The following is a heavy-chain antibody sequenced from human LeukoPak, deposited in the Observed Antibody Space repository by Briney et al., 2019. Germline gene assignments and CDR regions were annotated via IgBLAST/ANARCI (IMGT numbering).Heavy chain of an antibody. Sequence: GGSLRLSCAASGFTFDDYGMSWVRQAPGKGLEWVSGINWNGGSTGYADSVKGRFTISRDNAKNSLYLQINSLRAEDTAVYYCVREKFCSGTTCYALFDPWGQGTLVTVSS. V-gene: IGHV3-20*04. J-gene: IGHJ5*02. CDR1: GFTFDDYG. D-gene: IGHD2-2*01. CDR3: VREKFCSGTTCYALFDP. CDR2: INWNGGST.